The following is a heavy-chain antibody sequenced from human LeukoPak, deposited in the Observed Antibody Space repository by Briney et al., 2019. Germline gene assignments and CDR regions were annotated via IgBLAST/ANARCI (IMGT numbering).Heavy chain of an antibody. V-gene: IGHV4-30-4*01. CDR1: GGSISSGDYY. J-gene: IGHJ3*02. CDR2: IYYSGST. Sequence: SETLSLTCTVSGGSISSGDYYWSWIRQPPGKGLEWVGYIYYSGSTYYNPSLKSRVTISVDTSKNQFSLKLSSVTAAGTAVYYCARDAGSRITDGDMAFDIWGQGTMVTVSS. D-gene: IGHD3-10*01. CDR3: ARDAGSRITDGDMAFDI.